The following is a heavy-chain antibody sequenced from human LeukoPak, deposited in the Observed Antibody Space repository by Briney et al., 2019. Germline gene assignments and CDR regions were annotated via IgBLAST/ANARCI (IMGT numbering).Heavy chain of an antibody. CDR2: ISSSGSTI. CDR1: GFTLSSYE. V-gene: IGHV3-48*03. J-gene: IGHJ4*02. D-gene: IGHD3-22*01. CDR3: AREPYDSSGYHSEYFDY. Sequence: PGGSLRLSCAASGFTLSSYEMNWVRQAPGKGLEWVSYISSSGSTIYYADSVKGRFTISRDNAKNSLYLQMNSLRAEDTAVYYCAREPYDSSGYHSEYFDYWGQGTLVTVFS.